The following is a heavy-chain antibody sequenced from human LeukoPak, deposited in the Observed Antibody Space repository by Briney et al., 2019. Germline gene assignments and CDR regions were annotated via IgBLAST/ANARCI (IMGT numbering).Heavy chain of an antibody. J-gene: IGHJ4*02. V-gene: IGHV3-74*01. Sequence: PGGSLRLSCAASGFTFSSYWMHWVRQAPGKGLVWVSRINSDGSSTSYADSVKGRFTISRDNAKDTLYLQMNSLRAEDTAVYYCARNVGYYGSGSYSWGQGTLVTVSS. CDR1: GFTFSSYW. D-gene: IGHD3-10*01. CDR3: ARNVGYYGSGSYS. CDR2: INSDGSST.